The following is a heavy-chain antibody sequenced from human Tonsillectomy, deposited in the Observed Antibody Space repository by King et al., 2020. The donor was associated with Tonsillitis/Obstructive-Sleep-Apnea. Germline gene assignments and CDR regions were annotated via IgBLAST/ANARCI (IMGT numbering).Heavy chain of an antibody. CDR3: AKVSTVTSNFDC. CDR1: GFTFSTYA. CDR2: IDNIGYNT. Sequence: VQLVESGGGLVQPGGSLRLSCEASGFTFSTYAFNWVRQAPGKGLEWVSAIDNIGYNTFYSDSGKGRFTISRDNSKNTLYLQMNSLRAEDTAFYYCAKVSTVTSNFDCWGQGTLVTISS. D-gene: IGHD4-17*01. J-gene: IGHJ4*02. V-gene: IGHV3-23*04.